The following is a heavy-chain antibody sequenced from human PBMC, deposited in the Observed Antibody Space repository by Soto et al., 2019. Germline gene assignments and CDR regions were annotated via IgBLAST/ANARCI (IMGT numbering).Heavy chain of an antibody. V-gene: IGHV4-31*03. J-gene: IGHJ4*02. CDR1: GGSISSGGYY. CDR2: IYYSGST. D-gene: IGHD3-10*01. Sequence: SESLSLTCTVSGGSISSGGYYWSWIRQHPGKGLEWIGYIYYSGSTYYNPSLKSRVTISVDTSKNQFSLKLSSVTAADTAVYYCASGHYYDSGSLDYWGQGTLVTVSS. CDR3: ASGHYYDSGSLDY.